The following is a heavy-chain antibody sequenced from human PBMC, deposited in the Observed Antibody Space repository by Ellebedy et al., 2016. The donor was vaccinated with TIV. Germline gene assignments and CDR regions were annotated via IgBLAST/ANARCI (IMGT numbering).Heavy chain of an antibody. CDR1: RISFSSYW. V-gene: IGHV3-7*03. Sequence: GGSLRLSCAASRISFSSYWMTWVRQAPGKGLEWVANINRDGGETFYVDSVKGRFTISRDNAKNSLYLQINSLRAEDTAVYYCATDGSYGDHSSPTHAFVTWGQGTMVIVSS. CDR2: INRDGGET. CDR3: ATDGSYGDHSSPTHAFVT. D-gene: IGHD1-26*01. J-gene: IGHJ3*02.